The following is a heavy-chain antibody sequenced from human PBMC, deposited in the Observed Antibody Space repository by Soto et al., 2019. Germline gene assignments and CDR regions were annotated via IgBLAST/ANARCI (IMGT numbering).Heavy chain of an antibody. D-gene: IGHD3-3*01. V-gene: IGHV4-39*01. CDR2: IYYSGST. CDR3: ARIPTNEYYDFWSGYYLYYFAY. J-gene: IGHJ4*02. Sequence: SETLSLTCTVSGGSISSSSYYWGWIRQPPGKGLEWIGSIYYSGSTYYNPSLKSRVTISVDTSKNQFSLKLSSVTAADTAVYYCARIPTNEYYDFWSGYYLYYFAYWGQGTLVTVSS. CDR1: GGSISSSSYY.